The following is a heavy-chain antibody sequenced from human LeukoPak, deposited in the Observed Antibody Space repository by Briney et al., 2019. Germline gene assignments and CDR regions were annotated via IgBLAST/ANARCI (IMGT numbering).Heavy chain of an antibody. CDR2: ISGSSYT. Sequence: GGSLRLSCAASGFTFSDYYMSWIRQAPGKGLEWVPYISGSSYTNYADSVKGRFTISRDNAKNSLYLQMNSLRAEDTAVYYCARDIPQRGYNYGYDYWGQGTLVTVSS. J-gene: IGHJ4*02. CDR1: GFTFSDYY. V-gene: IGHV3-11*06. D-gene: IGHD5-18*01. CDR3: ARDIPQRGYNYGYDY.